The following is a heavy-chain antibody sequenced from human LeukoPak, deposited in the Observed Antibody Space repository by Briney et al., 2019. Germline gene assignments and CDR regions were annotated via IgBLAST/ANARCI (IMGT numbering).Heavy chain of an antibody. CDR1: GYIFSSYV. CDR3: ARVLTRVDRYETIDYPSPAFDF. J-gene: IGHJ4*02. V-gene: IGHV1-18*01. Sequence: ETSVKVSCKASGYIFSSYVISWVRQGPGQGLEWVGWISAYNGDTNYAQRLQGRVTMTTDTSTTTAYLELRSLKSDDTAVYYCARVLTRVDRYETIDYPSPAFDFWGQGSQVTVSS. D-gene: IGHD4-23*01. CDR2: ISAYNGDT.